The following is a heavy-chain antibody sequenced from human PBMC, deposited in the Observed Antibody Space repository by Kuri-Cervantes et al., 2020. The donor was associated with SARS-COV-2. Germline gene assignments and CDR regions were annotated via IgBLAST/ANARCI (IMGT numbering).Heavy chain of an antibody. CDR1: GYTFTSYG. D-gene: IGHD2-2*01. CDR3: ARVGPVVPAAMDWFDP. CDR2: ISAYNGNK. J-gene: IGHJ5*02. Sequence: ASVKVTCKASGYTFTSYGSSWVRQAPGQGLEWRGWISAYNGNKNYAQKLQGRVTMTTDTSTSTAYMELRSLRSDDTAVYYCARVGPVVPAAMDWFDPWGQGTLVTVSS. V-gene: IGHV1-18*01.